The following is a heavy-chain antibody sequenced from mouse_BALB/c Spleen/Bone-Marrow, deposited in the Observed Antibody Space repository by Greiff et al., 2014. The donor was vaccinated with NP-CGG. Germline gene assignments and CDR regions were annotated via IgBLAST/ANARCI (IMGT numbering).Heavy chain of an antibody. Sequence: EVQLQQSGAELVKPGASVKLSCTASGFNIKDTYMPWGRQRPEQGLGGIGRIDPANGNTKYAPKFQGKATITADTSSNTAYLQLSSLTSEDTAVYYCARYRLGTYFDFWGQGTTLTVSS. J-gene: IGHJ2*01. CDR2: IDPANGNT. CDR1: GFNIKDTY. V-gene: IGHV14-3*02. CDR3: ARYRLGTYFDF. D-gene: IGHD2-14*01.